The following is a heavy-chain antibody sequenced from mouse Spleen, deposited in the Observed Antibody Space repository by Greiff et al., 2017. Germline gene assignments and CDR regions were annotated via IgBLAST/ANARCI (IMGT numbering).Heavy chain of an antibody. D-gene: IGHD1-1*01. J-gene: IGHJ2*01. Sequence: VQLVESGAELVKPGASVKMSCKASGYTFTTYRMEWVKQTPGKGLEWIGHFHPGNGDTNYNEKFRGKATLTVDKSSSTVYLDLSRLTSDDSAVYYCAIYCYGQFDYWGQGTTLTVSP. CDR3: AIYCYGQFDY. CDR1: GYTFTTYR. V-gene: IGHV1-47*01. CDR2: FHPGNGDT.